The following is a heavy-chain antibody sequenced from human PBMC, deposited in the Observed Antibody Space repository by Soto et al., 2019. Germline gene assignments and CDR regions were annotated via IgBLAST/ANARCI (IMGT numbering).Heavy chain of an antibody. CDR2: INPATGAA. J-gene: IGHJ3*02. CDR1: GYPVTAYY. D-gene: IGHD3-3*01. Sequence: QLHLVQSGAVVKKPGASVTVSCSASGYPVTAYYMHWVRQAPGRGLEWMGGINPATGAAKCTQTFQGRVTMTRDTSTSTVFMELSGLTSEDTAVFYCARRGGVGVAGSAAFDMWGQGTLVTVSS. V-gene: IGHV1-2*02. CDR3: ARRGGVGVAGSAAFDM.